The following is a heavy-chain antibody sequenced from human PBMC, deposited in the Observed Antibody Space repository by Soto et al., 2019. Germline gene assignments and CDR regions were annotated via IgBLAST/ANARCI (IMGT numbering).Heavy chain of an antibody. CDR3: ARGGISIFGVVLPLDY. CDR1: GGSISSGGYY. V-gene: IGHV4-31*03. J-gene: IGHJ4*02. Sequence: QVQLQESGPGLVKPSQTLSLTCTVSGGSISSGGYYWSWIRQHPGKGLEWIGYIYYSGSTYYNPSLKSRVTRSVDTSKNQFSRKLSSVTAADTAVYYCARGGISIFGVVLPLDYWGQGALVTVSS. CDR2: IYYSGST. D-gene: IGHD3-3*01.